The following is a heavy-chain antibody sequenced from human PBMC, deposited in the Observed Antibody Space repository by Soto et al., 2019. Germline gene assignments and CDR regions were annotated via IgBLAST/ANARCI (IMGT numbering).Heavy chain of an antibody. D-gene: IGHD3-16*02. CDR1: GGSISSYY. CDR2: IYYSGST. V-gene: IGHV4-59*01. Sequence: SETLSLTCTVSGGSISSYYWSWIRQPPGKGLEWIGYIYYSGSTNYNPSLKSRVTISVDTSKNQFSLKLSSVTAADTAVYYCARGFYSGPYADYIWGSYRSYYEMDVWRKGTTVTGSS. CDR3: ARGFYSGPYADYIWGSYRSYYEMDV. J-gene: IGHJ6*04.